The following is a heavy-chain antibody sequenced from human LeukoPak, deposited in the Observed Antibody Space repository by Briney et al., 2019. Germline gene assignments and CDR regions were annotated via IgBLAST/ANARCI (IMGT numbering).Heavy chain of an antibody. D-gene: IGHD2-21*02. J-gene: IGHJ4*02. CDR2: IDFNGNT. CDR3: ARLSKCDGDCYSFDF. V-gene: IGHV4-59*11. Sequence: PSETLSLTCAVSGVSISGHPWSWIRQPPGKGLDYIGFIDFNGNTNYNPSLTTRVTISMDTSTNQFSLNLNSVSAADMAVYYCARLSKCDGDCYSFDFWGQGMLVTVSS. CDR1: GVSISGHP.